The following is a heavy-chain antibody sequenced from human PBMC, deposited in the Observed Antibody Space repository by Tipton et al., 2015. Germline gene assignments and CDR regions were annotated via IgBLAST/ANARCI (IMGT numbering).Heavy chain of an antibody. CDR1: GFTLTRYG. J-gene: IGHJ4*02. CDR2: ISWDGRNK. CDR3: ARDYCSVTSCYDY. D-gene: IGHD2-2*01. Sequence: SLGLSCAASGFTLTRYGMNWVRQAPGKGLEWVAVISWDGRNKYYADSVKGRFTVSRDTSKNTLYLQMDSLGADDTAVYYCARDYCSVTSCYDYWGQGTLVTVSS. V-gene: IGHV3-33*05.